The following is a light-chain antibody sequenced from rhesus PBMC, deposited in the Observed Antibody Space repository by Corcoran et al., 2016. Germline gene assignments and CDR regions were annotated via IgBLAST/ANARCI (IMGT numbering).Light chain of an antibody. V-gene: IGKV1-33*02. CDR3: QQHNRYPWT. CDR1: QGISSW. Sequence: DIQMTQSPSSLSATVGDRVTITCQASQGISSWLAWYQQIPGKAPKLLIYAASSLQSGVPSRLSGSGSGTAFTLTISSLQPEDFATYYCQQHNRYPWTFGQGTKVEIK. CDR2: AAS. J-gene: IGKJ1*01.